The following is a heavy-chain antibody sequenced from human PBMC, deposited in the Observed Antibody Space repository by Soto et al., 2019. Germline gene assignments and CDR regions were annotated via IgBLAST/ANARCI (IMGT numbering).Heavy chain of an antibody. J-gene: IGHJ5*02. V-gene: IGHV1-69*01. D-gene: IGHD2-2*01. CDR1: GGTFSSYA. CDR2: IIPIFGTA. Sequence: QVQLVQSGAEVKKPGSSVKVSCKASGGTFSSYAIGWVRQAPGQGLEWMGGIIPIFGTANYAQKFQGRVTITADESTSTAYMELSSLRSEDTAVYYCARSAGYCSSTSCSFGWFDPWGQGTLVTVSS. CDR3: ARSAGYCSSTSCSFGWFDP.